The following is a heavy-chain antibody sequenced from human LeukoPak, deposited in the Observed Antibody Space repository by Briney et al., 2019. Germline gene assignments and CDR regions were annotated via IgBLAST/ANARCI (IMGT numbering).Heavy chain of an antibody. Sequence: SVKVSCKASGGTFSSYAISWVRQAPGQGLEWMGGIIPIFGTANYAQKFQGRVTITTDEPTSTAYMELSSLRSEDTAVYYCASSAELGYCSSTSCYAVGFDYWGQGTLVTVSS. J-gene: IGHJ4*02. D-gene: IGHD2-2*01. CDR1: GGTFSSYA. CDR2: IIPIFGTA. CDR3: ASSAELGYCSSTSCYAVGFDY. V-gene: IGHV1-69*05.